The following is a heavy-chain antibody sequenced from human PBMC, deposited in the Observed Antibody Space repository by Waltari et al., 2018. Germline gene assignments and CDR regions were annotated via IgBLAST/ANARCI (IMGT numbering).Heavy chain of an antibody. D-gene: IGHD3-22*01. CDR3: ARGPSSGYDWGYYFDY. Sequence: QVQLVQSGAEVKKPGSSVKVSCKASGGTFSSYAISWVRQAPGQGLEWMGGIIPSFGTANYARKFQGRVTITTDESTSTAYMELSSLRSEDTAVYYCARGPSSGYDWGYYFDYWGQGTLVTVSS. V-gene: IGHV1-69*05. J-gene: IGHJ4*02. CDR1: GGTFSSYA. CDR2: IIPSFGTA.